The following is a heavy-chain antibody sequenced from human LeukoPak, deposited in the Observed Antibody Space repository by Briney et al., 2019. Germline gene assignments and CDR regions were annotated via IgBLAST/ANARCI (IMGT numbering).Heavy chain of an antibody. V-gene: IGHV3-23*01. Sequence: SGGSLRLSCAASGFTFSTYAMSWVPQAPGKGLEWVLDISSSGGSTYYADSVKGRFTISRDTSKNTLYLQVNSLRVEDTAVYYCTKRDFWSGYFDYWGQGNLVTVSS. CDR3: TKRDFWSGYFDY. J-gene: IGHJ4*02. CDR2: ISSSGGST. CDR1: GFTFSTYA. D-gene: IGHD3-3*01.